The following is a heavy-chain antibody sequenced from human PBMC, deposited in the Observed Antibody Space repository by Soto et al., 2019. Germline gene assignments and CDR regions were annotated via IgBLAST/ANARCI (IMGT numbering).Heavy chain of an antibody. CDR1: GGNIISGDYY. CDR2: IHYSGST. D-gene: IGHD6-13*01. J-gene: IGHJ6*02. CDR3: GRAHRDLQQLVHYYYSMDV. Sequence: TSETHSLTSTVSGGNIISGDYYWSWIRKPPGKGLEWIGYIHYSGSTYHNPSLKSRVTISVDTSKNQFSLKLTSVTAADTAVYYCGRAHRDLQQLVHYYYSMDVWGQGTTVTSP. V-gene: IGHV4-30-4*01.